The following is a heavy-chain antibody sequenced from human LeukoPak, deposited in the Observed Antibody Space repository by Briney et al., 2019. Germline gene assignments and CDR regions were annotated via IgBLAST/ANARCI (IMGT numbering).Heavy chain of an antibody. J-gene: IGHJ5*02. Sequence: SETLFLTCTVSGGSISSYYWSWIRQPPGKGLEWIGYIYTSGSTNYNPSLKSRVTISVDTSKNQFSLKLSSVTAADTAVYYCARRDDYGDYEWFDPWGQGTLVTASS. D-gene: IGHD4-17*01. CDR3: ARRDDYGDYEWFDP. CDR2: IYTSGST. V-gene: IGHV4-4*09. CDR1: GGSISSYY.